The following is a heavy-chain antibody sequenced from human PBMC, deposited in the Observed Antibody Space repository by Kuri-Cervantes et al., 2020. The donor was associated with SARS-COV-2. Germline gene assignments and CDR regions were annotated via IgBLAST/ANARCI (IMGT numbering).Heavy chain of an antibody. Sequence: GESLKISCAASGFTFSSYGMNWVRQAPGKGLEWVSSISSSSSYTYYADSVKGRFTISRDNTKNSLYLQMNSLRAEDTAVYYCSATVGLLWGQGALVTVSS. V-gene: IGHV3-21*01. CDR1: GFTFSSYG. J-gene: IGHJ4*02. D-gene: IGHD1-26*01. CDR2: ISSSSSYT. CDR3: SATVGLL.